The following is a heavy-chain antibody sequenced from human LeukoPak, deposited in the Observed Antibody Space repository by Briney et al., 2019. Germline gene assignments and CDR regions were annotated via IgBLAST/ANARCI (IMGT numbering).Heavy chain of an antibody. J-gene: IGHJ6*03. CDR3: AKDPAKYSSSWFNYYYYMDV. V-gene: IGHV3-23*01. Sequence: GGSLRLSCAASGLTFSSYAMSWVRQAPGKGLEWVSAISGSGGSTYYADSVKGRFTISRDNSKNTLYLQMNSLRAEDTAVYYCAKDPAKYSSSWFNYYYYMDVWGKGTTVTVSS. CDR1: GLTFSSYA. D-gene: IGHD6-13*01. CDR2: ISGSGGST.